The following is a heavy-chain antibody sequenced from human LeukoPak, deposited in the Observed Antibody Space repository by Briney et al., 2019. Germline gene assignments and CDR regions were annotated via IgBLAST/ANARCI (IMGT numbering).Heavy chain of an antibody. CDR1: GFTFSSYA. CDR2: ISYDGSNK. J-gene: IGHJ3*02. Sequence: PGRSLRLSCAASGFTFSSYAMHWVRQAPGKGLEWVAVISYDGSNKYYADSVKGRFTISRDNSKNTLYLQMNSLRAEDTAVYYCASSTERYFDWLSAFDIWGQGTMVTVSS. D-gene: IGHD3-9*01. V-gene: IGHV3-30*04. CDR3: ASSTERYFDWLSAFDI.